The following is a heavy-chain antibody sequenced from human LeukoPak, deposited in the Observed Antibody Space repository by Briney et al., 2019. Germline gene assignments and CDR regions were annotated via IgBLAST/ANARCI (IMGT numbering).Heavy chain of an antibody. V-gene: IGHV3-23*01. CDR1: GFTFSSYA. D-gene: IGHD6-13*01. CDR2: ISGSGGST. Sequence: GGSLRLSCAASGFTFSSYAMSWVRQAPGKGLEWVSAISGSGGSTYYADSVKGRFTISRDNSKNTLYLQMDSLRAEDTAVYYCAKDPVQQQLVHPDYRGQGTLVTVSS. CDR3: AKDPVQQQLVHPDY. J-gene: IGHJ4*02.